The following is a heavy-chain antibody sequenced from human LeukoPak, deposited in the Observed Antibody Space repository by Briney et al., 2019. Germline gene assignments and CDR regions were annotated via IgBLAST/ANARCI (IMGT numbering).Heavy chain of an antibody. CDR1: GYTFTRYY. Sequence: GASVKVSCKASGYTFTRYYMHWVRQAPGHGLEWMGWMNPNSGNTGYAQKFQGRVTITRDTSISTAYMELSSLRSEDTAVYYCARGAYDSSGYYSDYWGQGTLVTVSS. CDR2: MNPNSGNT. V-gene: IGHV1-8*03. CDR3: ARGAYDSSGYYSDY. J-gene: IGHJ4*02. D-gene: IGHD3-22*01.